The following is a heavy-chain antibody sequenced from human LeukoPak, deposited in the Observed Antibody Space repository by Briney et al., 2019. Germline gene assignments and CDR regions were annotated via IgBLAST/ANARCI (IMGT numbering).Heavy chain of an antibody. Sequence: ATVKVSCKASGYTFTNSDINWVRQATGEGLEWMGWMSPNSGDTGYAQKFQGRVTMTRDTSINTAYMELSSLRSEDTAVYYCARVGLRGSGTHHDWFDSWGQGTLITVSS. CDR1: GYTFTNSD. CDR3: ARVGLRGSGTHHDWFDS. CDR2: MSPNSGDT. D-gene: IGHD3-10*01. J-gene: IGHJ5*01. V-gene: IGHV1-8*01.